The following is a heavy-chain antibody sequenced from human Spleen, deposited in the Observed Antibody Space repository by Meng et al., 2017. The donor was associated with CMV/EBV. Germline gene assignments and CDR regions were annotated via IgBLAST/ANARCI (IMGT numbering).Heavy chain of an antibody. CDR2: ISNDGFEK. CDR3: ARDAGITRIVLAM. J-gene: IGHJ4*02. V-gene: IGHV3-30*04. Sequence: CAVSGFTFRSYAMHWVRQAPGKGLEWVAAISNDGFEKSYRDSLKGRFTISRDNSKNTLYLQVNSLRADDTAVYYCARDAGITRIVLAMWGQGTLVTVSS. CDR1: GFTFRSYA. D-gene: IGHD3-22*01.